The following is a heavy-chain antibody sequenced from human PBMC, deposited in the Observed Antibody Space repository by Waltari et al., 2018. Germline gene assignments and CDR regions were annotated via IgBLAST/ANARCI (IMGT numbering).Heavy chain of an antibody. CDR2: ISGSGGST. D-gene: IGHD2-2*01. CDR1: GFSFTSYA. V-gene: IGHV3-23*01. CDR3: AKVKVPAAMDDAFDI. Sequence: EVQLLESGGGLVQPGGSLRLSCAAAGFSFTSYAMHWVRQAPGKGLEWVSAISGSGGSTYYADSVKGRFTISRDNSKNTLYLQMNSLRAEDTAVYYCAKVKVPAAMDDAFDIWGQGTMVTVSS. J-gene: IGHJ3*02.